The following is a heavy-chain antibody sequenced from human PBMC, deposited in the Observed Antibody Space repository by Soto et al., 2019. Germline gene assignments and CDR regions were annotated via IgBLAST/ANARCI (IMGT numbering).Heavy chain of an antibody. CDR3: SNYGDYDY. J-gene: IGHJ4*02. D-gene: IGHD4-17*01. V-gene: IGHV4-39*01. CDR1: GGSISSSSYY. Sequence: SETLSLTCTVSGGSISSSSYYWGWIRQPPGKGLEWIGGIYYSGSTYYNPSLKSRVTISVDTSKNQFSLKLSSVTAADTAVYYCSNYGDYDYWGQGTLVTVSS. CDR2: IYYSGST.